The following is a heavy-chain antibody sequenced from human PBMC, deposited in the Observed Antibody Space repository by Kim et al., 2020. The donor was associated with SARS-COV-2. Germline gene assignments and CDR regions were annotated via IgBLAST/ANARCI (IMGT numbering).Heavy chain of an antibody. CDR2: IHERGDI. CDR3: FTRKSAWAD. Sequence: GGSLRLSCAASGFSVSGNDMTWVRQAPGKGPVWVSIIHERGDIHYADSAKSRCTISRDNSENTSYLQMSSRRAADNAADYYFTRKSAWADWDPRTVVTGS. CDR1: GFSVSGND. J-gene: IGHJ1*01. V-gene: IGHV3-53*01. D-gene: IGHD3-10*01.